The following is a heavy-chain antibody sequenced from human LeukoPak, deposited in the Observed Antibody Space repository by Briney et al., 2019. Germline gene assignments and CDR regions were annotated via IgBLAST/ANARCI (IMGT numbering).Heavy chain of an antibody. V-gene: IGHV4-59*11. D-gene: IGHD7-27*01. Sequence: PSETLSLTCTVSGGSISSHYWSWVRQPPGKGLEWVGYIYYSGSTNYNPSLKSRVTISVDTSKNQFSLKLSSVTAADTAVYYCARDLTGAYYFDYWGQGTLVTVSS. CDR2: IYYSGST. CDR1: GGSISSHY. CDR3: ARDLTGAYYFDY. J-gene: IGHJ4*02.